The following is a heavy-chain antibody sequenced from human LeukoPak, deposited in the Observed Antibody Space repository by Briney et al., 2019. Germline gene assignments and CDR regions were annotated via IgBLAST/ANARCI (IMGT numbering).Heavy chain of an antibody. CDR1: GYTFTSYG. CDR2: ISAYNGNT. CDR3: ARAVLVEPPYYYYMDV. Sequence: GASVKVSCKASGYTFTSYGISWVRQAPGQGLEWMGWISAYNGNTNYAQKLQGRVTMTTDTSTSTAYMELRSLRSDDTAVYYCARAVLVEPPYYYYMDVWGKGTTVTVSS. J-gene: IGHJ6*03. D-gene: IGHD1-1*01. V-gene: IGHV1-18*01.